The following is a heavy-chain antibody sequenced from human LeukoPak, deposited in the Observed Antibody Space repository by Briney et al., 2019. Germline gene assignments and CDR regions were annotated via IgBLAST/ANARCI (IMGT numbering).Heavy chain of an antibody. J-gene: IGHJ4*02. CDR2: IYYSGST. Sequence: PSETLSLTCTVSGGSISSYYWSWIRQPPGKGLEWIGHIYYSGSTNYNPSLKSRVTISVDTSKNQFSLKLSSVSAADTAVYYCARGPPGLLYYFDYWGQGTLVTVSS. CDR3: ARGPPGLLYYFDY. V-gene: IGHV4-59*01. CDR1: GGSISSYY. D-gene: IGHD1-26*01.